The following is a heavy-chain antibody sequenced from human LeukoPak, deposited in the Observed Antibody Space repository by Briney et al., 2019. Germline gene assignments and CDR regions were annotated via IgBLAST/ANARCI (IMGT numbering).Heavy chain of an antibody. J-gene: IGHJ4*02. V-gene: IGHV3-30*19. CDR2: ISYDGSNK. Sequence: PGGSLRLSCAASGFTFSSYGMHWVRQAPGKGLEWVAVISYDGSNKYYADSVKGRFTISRDNSKNTLYLQMNSLRAEDTAVYYCARDQYSSSWTPNFDYWGQGTLVTVSS. D-gene: IGHD6-13*01. CDR3: ARDQYSSSWTPNFDY. CDR1: GFTFSSYG.